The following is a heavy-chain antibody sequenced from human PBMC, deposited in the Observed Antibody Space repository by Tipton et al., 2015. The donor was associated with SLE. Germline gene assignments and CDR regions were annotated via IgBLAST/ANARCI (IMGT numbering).Heavy chain of an antibody. Sequence: SLRLSCAASGFTFSSYGMHWVRQAPGKGLEWVAVIWYDGSNKYCADSVKGRFTISRDNSKNTLYLQMNSLRAEDTAVYYCARDPRKAVFDYWGQGTLVTVSS. CDR1: GFTFSSYG. CDR2: IWYDGSNK. D-gene: IGHD1-14*01. V-gene: IGHV3-33*01. J-gene: IGHJ4*02. CDR3: ARDPRKAVFDY.